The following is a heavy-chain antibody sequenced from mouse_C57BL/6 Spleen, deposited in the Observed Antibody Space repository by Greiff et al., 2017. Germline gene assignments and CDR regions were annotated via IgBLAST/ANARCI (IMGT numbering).Heavy chain of an antibody. Sequence: EVKLKESGPELVKPGASVKISCKASGYSFTDYNMNWVKQSNGKSLEWIGGINPNYGTTSYNQKFQGKATLTVDQSSSTAYMQLNSLTSEDSAVYYCARRDYDGYPFAYWGQGTLLTVSA. CDR3: ARRDYDGYPFAY. D-gene: IGHD2-3*01. V-gene: IGHV1-39*01. J-gene: IGHJ2*01. CDR1: GYSFTDYN. CDR2: INPNYGTT.